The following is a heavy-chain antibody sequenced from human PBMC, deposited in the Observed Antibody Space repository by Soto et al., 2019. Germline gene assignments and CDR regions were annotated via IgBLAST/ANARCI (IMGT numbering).Heavy chain of an antibody. CDR2: IKQDGSEK. J-gene: IGHJ4*02. CDR3: AKLRGAARHQPIDY. CDR1: GFTFSSYW. D-gene: IGHD6-6*01. V-gene: IGHV3-7*03. Sequence: EVQLVESGGGLVQPGGSLRLSCAASGFTFSSYWMSWVRQAPGKGLEWVANIKQDGSEKYYVDSVKGRFTISRDNAKNSLYLQMNSLRAEDTAVYYCAKLRGAARHQPIDYWGQGTLVTVSS.